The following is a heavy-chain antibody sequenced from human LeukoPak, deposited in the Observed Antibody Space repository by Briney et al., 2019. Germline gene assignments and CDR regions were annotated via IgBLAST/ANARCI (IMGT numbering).Heavy chain of an antibody. V-gene: IGHV1-18*01. CDR3: ARVHGYYIGLCYFDY. CDR1: GYTYTTYG. CDR2: ISGNGDNT. D-gene: IGHD3-3*01. Sequence: ASVKVSCKASGYTYTTYGISWVRQAPGQGLEWVGWISGNGDNTKYVQEFQGRVTMTTDTSTSTAYMDLRSLRSDDTAIYYCARVHGYYIGLCYFDYWGQGTLVTVSS. J-gene: IGHJ4*02.